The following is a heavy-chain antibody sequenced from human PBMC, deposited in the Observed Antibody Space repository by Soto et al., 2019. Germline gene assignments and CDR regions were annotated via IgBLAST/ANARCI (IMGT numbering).Heavy chain of an antibody. J-gene: IGHJ4*02. CDR1: GDSVSSGNYY. V-gene: IGHV4-61*01. D-gene: IGHD5-18*01. CDR2: IYYSGNT. Sequence: PSETLSLTCTVSGDSVSSGNYYWSWIRQPPGKGLQWISYIYYSGNTNDNPSLKSRVIISVDTSKNQFSPKLSSVTTADTAVYYCARGGGVTATFDYWGQGILVTVSS. CDR3: ARGGGVTATFDY.